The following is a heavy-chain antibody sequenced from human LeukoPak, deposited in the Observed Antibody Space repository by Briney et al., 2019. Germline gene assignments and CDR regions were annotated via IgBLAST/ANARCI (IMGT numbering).Heavy chain of an antibody. CDR1: GFTFDDYG. D-gene: IGHD2-8*01. CDR2: INWNGGSS. V-gene: IGHV3-20*04. Sequence: GGSLRLSCAASGFTFDDYGMSWVRQAPGKGLEWVSGINWNGGSSGYADSVKGRFTISRDNAKNSLYLQMNSLRVEDTAFYYCSTDPRLLIYWGHGTLVTVSS. CDR3: STDPRLLIY. J-gene: IGHJ4*01.